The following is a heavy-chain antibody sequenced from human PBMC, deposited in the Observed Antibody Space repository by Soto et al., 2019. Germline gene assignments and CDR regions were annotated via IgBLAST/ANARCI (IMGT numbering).Heavy chain of an antibody. CDR2: ISYDGSNK. J-gene: IGHJ4*02. CDR1: GFTFSSYA. D-gene: IGHD3-10*01. Sequence: GGSLRLSCAASGFTFSSYAMHWVRQAPGKGLEWVAVISYDGSNKYYADSVKGRFTISRDNSKNTLYLQMNSLRAEDTAVYYCARGGELPNPALDYWGQGTLVTVSS. V-gene: IGHV3-30-3*01. CDR3: ARGGELPNPALDY.